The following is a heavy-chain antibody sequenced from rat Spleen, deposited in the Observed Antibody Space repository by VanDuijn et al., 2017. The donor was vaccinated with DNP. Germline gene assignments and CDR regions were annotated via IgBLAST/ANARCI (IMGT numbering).Heavy chain of an antibody. CDR2: ISTGGDDT. CDR1: GFTFSTFA. CDR3: ATGHYYDGTRFAY. J-gene: IGHJ3*01. Sequence: EVQLVESGGGLVQPGRSMKLSCAASGFTFSTFAMAGVRHTPTKGLEWVASISTGGDDTYYRDSVKGRFSITRDNAKSTLYLQVNSLRSEDTATYYCATGHYYDGTRFAYWGQGSLVTVSS. D-gene: IGHD1-12*02. V-gene: IGHV5-25*01.